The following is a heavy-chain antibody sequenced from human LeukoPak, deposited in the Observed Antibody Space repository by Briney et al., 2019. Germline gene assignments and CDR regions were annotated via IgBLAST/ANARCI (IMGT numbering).Heavy chain of an antibody. D-gene: IGHD3-22*01. Sequence: PSETLSLTCTVSGGSISDSNYFWDWIRQPPGKGLECIGGIYYTGSTYYNPSLKRRVTISVDTSKNQFSLKLSSVTAADTAVYYCARGSNYNYDSSGYCDYWGQGTLVTVSS. CDR2: IYYTGST. V-gene: IGHV4-39*01. CDR1: GGSISDSNYF. J-gene: IGHJ4*02. CDR3: ARGSNYNYDSSGYCDY.